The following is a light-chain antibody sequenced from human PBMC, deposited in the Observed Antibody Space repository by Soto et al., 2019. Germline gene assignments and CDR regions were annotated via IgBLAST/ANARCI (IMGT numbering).Light chain of an antibody. V-gene: IGKV1-5*01. CDR3: QQFDTFVWT. CDR1: QSIDNW. CDR2: DAS. J-gene: IGKJ1*01. Sequence: DIQMTQSPSTLSASVGDRVTITCRASQSIDNWLAWYQQKPGKAPKLLIYDASRLESGVPSRFSGSGSGTHFTLTITGLQPDDFATYYCQQFDTFVWTFGPGTRVEIK.